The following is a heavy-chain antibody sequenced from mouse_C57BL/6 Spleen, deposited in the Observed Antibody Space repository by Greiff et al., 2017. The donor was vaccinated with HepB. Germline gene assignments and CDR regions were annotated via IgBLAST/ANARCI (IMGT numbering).Heavy chain of an antibody. D-gene: IGHD2-4*01. CDR1: GYTFTSYW. CDR3: ARVLYDYAMDY. V-gene: IGHV1-64*01. CDR2: IHPNSGST. J-gene: IGHJ4*01. Sequence: QVHVKQPGAELVKPGASVKLSCKASGYTFTSYWMHWVKQRPGQGLEWIGMIHPNSGSTNYNEKFKSKATLTVDKSSSTAYMQLSSLTSEDSAVYYCARVLYDYAMDYWGQGTSVTVSS.